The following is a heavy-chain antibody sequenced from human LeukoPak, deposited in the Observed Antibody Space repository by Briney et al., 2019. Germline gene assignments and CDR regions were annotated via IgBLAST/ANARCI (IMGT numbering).Heavy chain of an antibody. CDR1: GGSFSGYY. CDR2: INHSGST. D-gene: IGHD2/OR15-2a*01. V-gene: IGHV4-34*01. Sequence: SETLSLTCALYGGSFSGYYWSWRPQPPGKGVEWVGEINHSGSTNYNPSLKSRVTISVDTSKNQFSLKLSSVTAADTAVYYCARGYSTNAFDIWGQGTMVTVSS. CDR3: ARGYSTNAFDI. J-gene: IGHJ3*02.